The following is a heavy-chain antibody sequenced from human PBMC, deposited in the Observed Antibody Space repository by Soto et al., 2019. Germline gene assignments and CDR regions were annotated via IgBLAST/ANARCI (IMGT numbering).Heavy chain of an antibody. CDR1: GGSISPYY. V-gene: IGHV4-59*05. Sequence: SETLSLTCTVSGGSISPYYWSWIRQPPGKGLEWIGSIFYSGSTYYNPSLKSRVTISVDTSKNQFSLKLNSVTAADTAVYYCARVRGYTYGYIDYWGQGSLVTVSS. CDR3: ARVRGYTYGYIDY. J-gene: IGHJ4*02. CDR2: IFYSGST. D-gene: IGHD5-18*01.